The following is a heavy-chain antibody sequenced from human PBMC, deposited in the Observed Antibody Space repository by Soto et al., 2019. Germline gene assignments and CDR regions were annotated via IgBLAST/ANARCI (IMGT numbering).Heavy chain of an antibody. Sequence: RGESLKISCKGSGYSFTSYWIGWVRQMPGKGLEWMGIIYPGDSDTRYSPSFQGQVTISADKSISTAYLQWSSLKASDTAMYYCATPPGPTGGPVAFDIWGQGTLVNVSS. CDR1: GYSFTSYW. V-gene: IGHV5-51*01. D-gene: IGHD2-8*02. CDR2: IYPGDSDT. J-gene: IGHJ3*02. CDR3: ATPPGPTGGPVAFDI.